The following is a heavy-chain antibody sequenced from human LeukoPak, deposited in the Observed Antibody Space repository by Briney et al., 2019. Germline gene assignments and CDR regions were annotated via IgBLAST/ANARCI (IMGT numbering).Heavy chain of an antibody. D-gene: IGHD3-22*01. Sequence: LGESLKISCKGSGYSFTSYWIGWVRQMPGKGLGWMGIIYPGDSDTKYSPSFQGQVTISADKSISTAYLQWSSLKASDTAMYYCASSPFRYDSRSPEFGYWGQGTLVTVSS. CDR2: IYPGDSDT. CDR1: GYSFTSYW. V-gene: IGHV5-51*01. J-gene: IGHJ4*02. CDR3: ASSPFRYDSRSPEFGY.